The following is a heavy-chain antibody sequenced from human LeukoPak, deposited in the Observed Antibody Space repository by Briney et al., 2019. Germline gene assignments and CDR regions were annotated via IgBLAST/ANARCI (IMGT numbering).Heavy chain of an antibody. CDR2: ISGSGGRT. CDR3: ATPPTVTRNY. CDR1: GFTFSSYA. J-gene: IGHJ4*02. V-gene: IGHV3-23*01. D-gene: IGHD4-17*01. Sequence: PGGSLRRSCAASGFTFSSYAMSWVRQAPGKGLEWVSSISGSGGRTHYADSVRGRFTISRDNSKNTLYLQMDSLRAEDTAVYYCATPPTVTRNYWGQGTLVTVSS.